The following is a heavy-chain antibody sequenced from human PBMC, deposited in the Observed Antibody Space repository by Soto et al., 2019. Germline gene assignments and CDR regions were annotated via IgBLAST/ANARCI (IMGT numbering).Heavy chain of an antibody. CDR2: TIPIFGTA. V-gene: IGHV1-69*13. Sequence: SVKVSCKASGGAFSSYAISWLRQAPGQGLEWMGGTIPIFGTANYAQKFQGRVTITADESTSTAYMELSSLRSEDTAVYYCARDRVPRPLGRGGEFDYWG. J-gene: IGHJ4*01. CDR1: GGAFSSYA. CDR3: ARDRVPRPLGRGGEFDY. D-gene: IGHD3-16*01.